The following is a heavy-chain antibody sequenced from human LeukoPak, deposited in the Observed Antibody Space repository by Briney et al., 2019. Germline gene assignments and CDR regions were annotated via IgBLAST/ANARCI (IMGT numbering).Heavy chain of an antibody. CDR3: ARDLSVGSGSYFDY. CDR1: GGSISSGSYY. CDR2: IYTSGST. J-gene: IGHJ4*02. Sequence: SETLSLTCTVSGGSISSGSYYWSWIRQPAGKGLEWIGRIYTSGSTNYNPSLKSRVTISVDTSKNQLSLKLSSVTAADTAVYYCARDLSVGSGSYFDYWGQGTLVTVSS. D-gene: IGHD3-10*01. V-gene: IGHV4-61*02.